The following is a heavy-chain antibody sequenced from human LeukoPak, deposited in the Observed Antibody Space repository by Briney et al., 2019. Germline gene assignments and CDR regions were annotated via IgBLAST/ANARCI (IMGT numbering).Heavy chain of an antibody. CDR1: GLTFSSYS. CDR3: ARASSGYQGDY. CDR2: ISSSSSYI. V-gene: IGHV3-21*01. D-gene: IGHD3-22*01. J-gene: IGHJ4*02. Sequence: GGSLRLSCASSGLTFSSYSMNWVRQAPGKGLEWVSSISSSSSYIYYADSVKGRFTISRDNAKNSLYLQMNSLRVEDTAVYYCARASSGYQGDYWGQGTLVTVSS.